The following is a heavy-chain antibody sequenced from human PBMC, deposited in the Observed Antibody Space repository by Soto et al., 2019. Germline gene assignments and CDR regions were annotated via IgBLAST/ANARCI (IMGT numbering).Heavy chain of an antibody. D-gene: IGHD6-25*01. V-gene: IGHV1-2*02. CDR1: GYTLTDYY. CDR2: INPHTGDT. Sequence: QVHLVQSGAEVKKPGASVTVSCKTSGYTLTDYYMHWVRQAPGQGLEWMAWINPHTGDTGIAERFQGRVTMTMDTSINTALMDLTSLTSDDTAIYFCAREGGAAPGARREWYLDLWGRGSLVTVSS. CDR3: AREGGAAPGARREWYLDL. J-gene: IGHJ2*01.